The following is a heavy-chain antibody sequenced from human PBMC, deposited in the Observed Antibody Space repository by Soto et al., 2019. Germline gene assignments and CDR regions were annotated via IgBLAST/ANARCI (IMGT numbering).Heavy chain of an antibody. V-gene: IGHV3-53*04. CDR3: ARASWISGGYFEY. CDR2: IYSGGST. Sequence: GGSLRLSCAASGFTVSSNYMSWVRQAPGKGLACVSVIYSGGSTYYADSVKGRFTLSRRNSKNTLYLQMNSMRAEDTAVYYCARASWISGGYFEYWGPGSLVTVSS. CDR1: GFTVSSNY. D-gene: IGHD2-2*01. J-gene: IGHJ4*02.